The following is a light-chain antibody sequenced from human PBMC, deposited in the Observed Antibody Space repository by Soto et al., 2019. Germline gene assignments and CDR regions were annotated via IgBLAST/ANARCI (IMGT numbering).Light chain of an antibody. CDR1: SSDVGGYNR. CDR2: EVT. CDR3: SSYTSISTGV. Sequence: QSALTQPPSVSGSPGQSVTISCTGTSSDVGGYNRVSWYQQPPGTAPKLMIYEVTNRPSGVPDRFSGSKSGNTASLTISGLQAEDEADYYCSSYTSISTGVFGGGTQLTVL. V-gene: IGLV2-18*02. J-gene: IGLJ3*02.